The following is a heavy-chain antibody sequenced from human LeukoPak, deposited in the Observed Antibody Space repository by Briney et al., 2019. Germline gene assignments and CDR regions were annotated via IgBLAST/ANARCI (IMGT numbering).Heavy chain of an antibody. CDR3: TKDSSTGPDYYYYMDV. V-gene: IGHV3-30*18. D-gene: IGHD2-8*02. J-gene: IGHJ6*03. CDR2: ISYNGSNK. Sequence: GGSLRLSCAASGFTFSSHGMHWVRQAPGKGLEWVALISYNGSNKNYADSVKGRFTIYRDNSKNTLHLQINSLRPEDTAVYYCTKDSSTGPDYYYYMDVWGKGTTVTVSS. CDR1: GFTFSSHG.